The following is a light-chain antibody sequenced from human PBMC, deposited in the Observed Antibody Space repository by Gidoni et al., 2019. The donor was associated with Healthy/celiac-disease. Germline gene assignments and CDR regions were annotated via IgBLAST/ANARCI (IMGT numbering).Light chain of an antibody. CDR3: QQYNNWTPWT. CDR2: GAS. Sequence: EIVLTQSPATLSVSPGETATLSCRVSQSGSSNLAWYQQKPGQAPTLLIYGASTRATGIPARFSGSGSGTEFTLTISSLQSEDFAVYYCQQYNNWTPWTFGQGTKVEIK. J-gene: IGKJ1*01. CDR1: QSGSSN. V-gene: IGKV3-15*01.